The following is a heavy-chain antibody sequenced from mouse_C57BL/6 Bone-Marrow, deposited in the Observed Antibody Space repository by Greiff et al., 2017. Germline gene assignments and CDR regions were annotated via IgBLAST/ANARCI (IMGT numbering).Heavy chain of an antibody. CDR2: INPSTGGT. CDR3: ARETHYAMDY. Sequence: VQLQQSGPELVKPGASVKISCKASGYSFTGYYMNWVKQSPEKSLEWIGEINPSTGGTTYNQKFKAKATLTVDKSSSTAYMQLKSLTSEDSAVYYCARETHYAMDYWGQGTSVTVSS. V-gene: IGHV1-42*01. J-gene: IGHJ4*01. CDR1: GYSFTGYY.